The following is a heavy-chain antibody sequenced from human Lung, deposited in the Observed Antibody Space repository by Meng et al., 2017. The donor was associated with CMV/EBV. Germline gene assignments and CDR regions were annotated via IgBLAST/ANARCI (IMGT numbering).Heavy chain of an antibody. CDR2: IRGSGDGT. CDR3: ARSARWGFCTTTSCQDYFDY. J-gene: IGHJ4*02. D-gene: IGHD2-2*01. V-gene: IGHV3-23*01. CDR1: GFTFSSYA. Sequence: GESLKISCAASGFTFSSYALNWVRQAPGRGLEWVSAIRGSGDGTNYADSVKGRFTISRDNSKNTVYLQMNSLRAEDTALYYCARSARWGFCTTTSCQDYFDYWGQGPLVPFSS.